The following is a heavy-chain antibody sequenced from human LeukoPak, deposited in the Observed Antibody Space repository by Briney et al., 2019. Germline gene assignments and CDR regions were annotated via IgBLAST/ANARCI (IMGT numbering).Heavy chain of an antibody. CDR3: ARTGGSSGSDGFDV. D-gene: IGHD5-12*01. CDR1: GFTFSNYD. J-gene: IGHJ3*01. V-gene: IGHV3-13*01. CDR2: IGTAGDT. Sequence: PGGSLRLSCAASGFTFSNYDMYWVRQATGKGLEWVSAIGTAGDTYYPGSVKGRFTISRENAKNSFYLQMNNLRAGDTAVYYCARTGGSSGSDGFDVWGQGTMVTVPS.